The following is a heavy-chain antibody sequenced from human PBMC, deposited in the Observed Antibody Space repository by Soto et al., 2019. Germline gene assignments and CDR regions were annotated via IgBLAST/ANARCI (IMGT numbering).Heavy chain of an antibody. D-gene: IGHD3-22*01. J-gene: IGHJ3*02. V-gene: IGHV4-59*01. CDR2: IYYSGST. CDR3: ARLTNYYDSSGYHDAFDI. CDR1: GGSISSYY. Sequence: PSETLSLTCTVSGGSISSYYWSWIRQPPGKGLEWIGYIYYSGSTNYNPSLKSRVTISVDTSKNQFSLKLSSVTAADTAVYYCARLTNYYDSSGYHDAFDIWGQGAMVT.